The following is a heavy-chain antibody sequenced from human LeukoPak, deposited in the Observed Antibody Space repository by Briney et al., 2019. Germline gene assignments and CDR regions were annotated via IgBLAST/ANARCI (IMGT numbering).Heavy chain of an antibody. CDR2: INPNSGGT. D-gene: IGHD3-16*01. V-gene: IGHV1-2*06. CDR3: AGGVLHGGGNWFDP. CDR1: GYTFTGYY. Sequence: ASVKVSCKTSGYTFTGYYMHWLRQAPGQGLEWMGRINPNSGGTYYAQKFRSRVTMTRDTSISTAYMELASLISDDPAVYYCAGGVLHGGGNWFDPWGQGTLVTVSS. J-gene: IGHJ5*02.